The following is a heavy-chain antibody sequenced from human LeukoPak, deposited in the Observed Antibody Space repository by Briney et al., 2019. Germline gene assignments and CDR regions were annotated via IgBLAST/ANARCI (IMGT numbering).Heavy chain of an antibody. CDR1: GGSISNYH. V-gene: IGHV4-59*01. J-gene: IGHJ4*02. D-gene: IGHD1-26*01. CDR3: ARDYSSGSYSD. Sequence: SETLSLTCTVSGGSISNYHWSWIRQHPGKGLEWIGYIYYSGSTYYNPSLKSRVTISVDTSKNQFSLKLSSVTAADTAVYYCARDYSSGSYSDWGQGTLVTVSS. CDR2: IYYSGST.